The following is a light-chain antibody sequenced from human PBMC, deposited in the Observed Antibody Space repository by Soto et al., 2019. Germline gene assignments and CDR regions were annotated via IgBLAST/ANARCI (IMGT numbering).Light chain of an antibody. CDR2: DAS. J-gene: IGKJ5*01. CDR1: QNIWRL. Sequence: DIQMTQSPSSVSASVGDRVTITCRASQNIWRLLAWYQQKPGKAPELLIYDASSLQSGVPPRFSGSGSGTDFTLTISSLQPEDFATYYCQQANSFPITFGQGTRLEIK. V-gene: IGKV1-12*01. CDR3: QQANSFPIT.